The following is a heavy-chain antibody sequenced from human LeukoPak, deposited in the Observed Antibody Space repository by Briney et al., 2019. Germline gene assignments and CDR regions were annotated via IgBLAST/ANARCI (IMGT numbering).Heavy chain of an antibody. CDR1: GFTFTSYA. J-gene: IGHJ2*01. V-gene: IGHV3-23*01. CDR2: ISGSGGHT. Sequence: GGSLRLSCTASGFTFTSYAMTWVRRAPGKGLEWVSGISGSGGHTYNADSVEGRFTISRDNSKNTVSLQLSSLRVEDTAVYFCAKDREDSAMISGVFDLWGRGTLVTVSS. D-gene: IGHD5-18*01. CDR3: AKDREDSAMISGVFDL.